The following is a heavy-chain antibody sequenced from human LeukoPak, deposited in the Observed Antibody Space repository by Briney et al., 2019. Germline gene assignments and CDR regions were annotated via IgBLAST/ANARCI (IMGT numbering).Heavy chain of an antibody. CDR1: GYTFTSND. V-gene: IGHV1-8*01. CDR2: MNPHNGNA. CDR3: ASQRRPHGYSGYDTRDY. J-gene: IGHJ4*02. Sequence: ASVKVSCKASGYTFTSNDINWVRQAAGQGLEWMGWMNPHNGNAGYAQKFQGRVTMTRDTSISTAYMELSRLRSDDTAVYYCASQRRPHGYSGYDTRDYWGQGTLVTVSS. D-gene: IGHD5-12*01.